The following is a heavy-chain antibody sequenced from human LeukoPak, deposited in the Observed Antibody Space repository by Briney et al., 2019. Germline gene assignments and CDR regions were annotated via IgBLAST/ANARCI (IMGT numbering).Heavy chain of an antibody. CDR3: ARKGFGELTFDY. Sequence: SETLSLTCTVSGGSIGSYYWSWIRQSPGKGLEWIGYISYSGSTNYSPSLKSRVTISVDTSKNQFSLKLSSVTAADTAVYYCARKGFGELTFDYWGQGILVTVSS. V-gene: IGHV4-59*01. CDR1: GGSIGSYY. D-gene: IGHD3-10*01. J-gene: IGHJ4*02. CDR2: ISYSGST.